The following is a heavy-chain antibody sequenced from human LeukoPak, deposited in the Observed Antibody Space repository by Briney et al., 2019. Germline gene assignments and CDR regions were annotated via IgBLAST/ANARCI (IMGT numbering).Heavy chain of an antibody. D-gene: IGHD3-3*01. CDR3: ARGNKRRFLEWLPVDY. CDR1: GYTFTSYG. J-gene: IGHJ4*02. V-gene: IGHV1-18*01. CDR2: ISAYNGNT. Sequence: ASVKVSCKASGYTFTSYGISWVRQAPGQGLEWMGWISAYNGNTNYAQKLQGRVTMTTDTSTSTAYMELRSLRSDDTVVYYCARGNKRRFLEWLPVDYWGQGTLVTVSS.